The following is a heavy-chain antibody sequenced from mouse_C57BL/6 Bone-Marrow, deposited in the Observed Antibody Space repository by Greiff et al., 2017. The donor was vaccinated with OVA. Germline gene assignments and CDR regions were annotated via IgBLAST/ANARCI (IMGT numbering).Heavy chain of an antibody. V-gene: IGHV7-3*01. D-gene: IGHD2-4*01. CDR3: ARFSDYPAMDY. CDR2: IRNKANGYTT. J-gene: IGHJ4*01. CDR1: GFTFTDYY. Sequence: EVHLVESGGGLVQPGGSLSLSCAASGFTFTDYYMSWVRQPPGKALEWVGFIRNKANGYTTEYSASVKGRFTISRDNSQSILYLQMNALRAEDSATYYCARFSDYPAMDYWGQGTSVTVSS.